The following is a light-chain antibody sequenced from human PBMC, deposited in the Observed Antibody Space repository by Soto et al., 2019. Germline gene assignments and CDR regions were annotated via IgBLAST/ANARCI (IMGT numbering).Light chain of an antibody. CDR3: QQLNSYPTT. V-gene: IGKV1-9*01. J-gene: IGKJ5*01. Sequence: DIQLTQSPSFLSASVGDRVTITCRASQGISSYLAWYQQKPGKAPKLLIYAASTLQSGVPSRFSGSGSGTEFTLTISSLLPEDFATYYCQQLNSYPTTFGQGTRLEIK. CDR2: AAS. CDR1: QGISSY.